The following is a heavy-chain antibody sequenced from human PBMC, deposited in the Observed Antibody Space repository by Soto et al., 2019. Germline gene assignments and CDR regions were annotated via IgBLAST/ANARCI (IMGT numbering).Heavy chain of an antibody. CDR2: INADYGNT. V-gene: IGHV1-18*01. D-gene: IGHD5-18*01. J-gene: IGHJ6*02. Sequence: GSLKVSCKASGYTFYSHSISWVRQAPGQGLEWMGRINADYGNTQYAQKFRGRVTMTTDTSTTTVYMELTNLRSDDTAVCYCARCIQGDYYYGMDVWGQGTTVNVSS. CDR1: GYTFYSHS. CDR3: ARCIQGDYYYGMDV.